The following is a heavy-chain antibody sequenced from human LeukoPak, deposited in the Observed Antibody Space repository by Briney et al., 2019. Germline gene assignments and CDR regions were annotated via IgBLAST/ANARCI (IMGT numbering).Heavy chain of an antibody. D-gene: IGHD3-10*01. Sequence: SETLSLTCTVSDYSISSGYYWGWIRQPPGKGLEWIGSIYHSGSTYYNPSLKSRVTISVDTSKNQFSLKLSSVTAADAAVYYCARDWYYYGSGSYQTYYFDYWGQGTLVTVSS. V-gene: IGHV4-38-2*02. CDR3: ARDWYYYGSGSYQTYYFDY. CDR2: IYHSGST. CDR1: DYSISSGYY. J-gene: IGHJ4*02.